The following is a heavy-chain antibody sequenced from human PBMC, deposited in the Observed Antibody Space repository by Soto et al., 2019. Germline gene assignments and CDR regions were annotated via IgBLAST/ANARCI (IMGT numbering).Heavy chain of an antibody. Sequence: GGSLRLSCTASGFTFSRHAMTWVRQAPGKGLEWVSGLSDSGGSIYYADSVKGRFTISRDNSMNTLYLQMDSLRAEDTAVYYCAKGGGDSLRYGMDVWGQGTTVTVSS. D-gene: IGHD2-21*02. CDR3: AKGGGDSLRYGMDV. CDR2: LSDSGGSI. CDR1: GFTFSRHA. V-gene: IGHV3-23*01. J-gene: IGHJ6*02.